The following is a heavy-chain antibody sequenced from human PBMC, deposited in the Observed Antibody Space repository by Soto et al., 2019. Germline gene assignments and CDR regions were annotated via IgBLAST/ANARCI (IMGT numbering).Heavy chain of an antibody. D-gene: IGHD3-10*01. J-gene: IGHJ5*02. CDR2: INTYNGNT. CDR1: GYTFTNYG. V-gene: IGHV1-18*01. CDR3: ARGVGSGTYYNQYNWFDP. Sequence: ASVKVSCTASGYTFTNYGISWVRQAPGQGLEWMGWINTYNGNTKYSQKLQGRVTMTTDTSTSTAYMELRSLRSDDTAVYYCARGVGSGTYYNQYNWFDPWGQGTLVTVSS.